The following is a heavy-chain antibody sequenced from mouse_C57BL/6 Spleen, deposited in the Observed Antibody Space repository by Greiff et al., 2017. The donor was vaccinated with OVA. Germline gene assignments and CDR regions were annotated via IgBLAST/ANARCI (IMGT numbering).Heavy chain of an antibody. V-gene: IGHV1-82*01. D-gene: IGHD2-4*01. CDR1: GYAFSSSW. Sequence: QVQLQQSGPELVKPGASVKISCKASGYAFSSSWMNWVKQRPGKGLEWIGRIYPGDGDTNYNGKFKGKATLTADKSSSTAYMQLSSLTSEDSAVYFCARGDYDYDETAYWYFDVWGTGTTVTVSS. CDR2: IYPGDGDT. J-gene: IGHJ1*03. CDR3: ARGDYDYDETAYWYFDV.